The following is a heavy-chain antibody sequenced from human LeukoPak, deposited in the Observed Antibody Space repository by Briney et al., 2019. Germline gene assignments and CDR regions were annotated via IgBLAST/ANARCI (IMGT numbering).Heavy chain of an antibody. Sequence: GGSLRLSCTASGFTFADYTMSWVRQAPGKGLEWVAVISYDGSNKYYADSVKGRFTISRDNSKNTLYLQMNSLRAEDTAVYYCARLPSAAGAGTFDYWGQGTLVTV. D-gene: IGHD6-13*01. V-gene: IGHV3-30*04. CDR3: ARLPSAAGAGTFDY. J-gene: IGHJ4*02. CDR2: ISYDGSNK. CDR1: GFTFADYT.